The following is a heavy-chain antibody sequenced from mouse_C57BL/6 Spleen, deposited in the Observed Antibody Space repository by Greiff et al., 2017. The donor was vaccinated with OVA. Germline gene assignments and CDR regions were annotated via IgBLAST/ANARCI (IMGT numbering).Heavy chain of an antibody. CDR3: ARRRGGY. V-gene: IGHV1-26*01. Sequence: VQLQQSGPELVKPGASVKISCKASGYTFTDYYMNWVKQSHGTSLEWIGDINPNNGGTSYNQQFKGKATLTVDKSSSTAYMELRSLTSEDSAVYYGARRRGGYWGQGTTLTVSS. CDR1: GYTFTDYY. CDR2: INPNNGGT. J-gene: IGHJ2*01.